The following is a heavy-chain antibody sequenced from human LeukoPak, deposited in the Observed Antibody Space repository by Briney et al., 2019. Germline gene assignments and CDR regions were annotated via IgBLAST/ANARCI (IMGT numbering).Heavy chain of an antibody. J-gene: IGHJ5*02. CDR3: ARGQYTGMPGAWFGP. V-gene: IGHV4-59*01. Sequence: SETLSLTCSVSGGFNTHYYWSWIRQPPGKGLEWIGYIYHSGSTNYNPSLKSRVTISVDTSKNHFSLKLNSVTAADTAVYYCARGQYTGMPGAWFGPWGQGTLVTVSS. CDR1: GGFNTHYY. CDR2: IYHSGST. D-gene: IGHD1-1*01.